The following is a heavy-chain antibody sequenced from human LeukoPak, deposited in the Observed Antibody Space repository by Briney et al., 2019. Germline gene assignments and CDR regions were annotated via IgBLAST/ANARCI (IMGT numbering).Heavy chain of an antibody. Sequence: ASVKVSCKASGYTFTSYGISWVRQAPGQGLEWMGWINPNSGGTNYAQKFQGRVTMTRDTSISTAYMELSRLRSDDTAVYYCARDFVGLQYLFYFDYWGQGTLVTVSS. J-gene: IGHJ4*02. D-gene: IGHD3-9*01. CDR1: GYTFTSYG. CDR3: ARDFVGLQYLFYFDY. V-gene: IGHV1-2*02. CDR2: INPNSGGT.